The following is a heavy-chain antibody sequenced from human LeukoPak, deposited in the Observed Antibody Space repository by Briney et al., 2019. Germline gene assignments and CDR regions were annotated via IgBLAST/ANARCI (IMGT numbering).Heavy chain of an antibody. CDR3: ASRQVLSGYHFDSSGRHGFEF. Sequence: SETLSLTCAVYGVSFGSYYNSWIRQSPGKGLEWIGEIDHSGSTNYNPSLEGRVTMSVDTSNREFSLTLTSVTAADTAVYYCASRQVLSGYHFDSSGRHGFEFWGRGTLVTVSS. J-gene: IGHJ4*02. CDR2: IDHSGST. CDR1: GVSFGSYY. V-gene: IGHV4-34*01. D-gene: IGHD6-19*01.